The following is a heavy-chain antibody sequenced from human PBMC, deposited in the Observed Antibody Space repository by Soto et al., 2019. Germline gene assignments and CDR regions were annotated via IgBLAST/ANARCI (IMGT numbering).Heavy chain of an antibody. CDR1: GFTFSSYS. Sequence: EVQLVESGGGLVKPGGSLRLSCAASGFTFSSYSMNWVRQAPGKGLEWVSSISSSSSYIYYADSVKGRFTISRDNAKNSLYLQMNSLRAEVSAVYYCARTWNDYYYYGMDVWGQGTTVTVSS. CDR2: ISSSSSYI. V-gene: IGHV3-21*01. CDR3: ARTWNDYYYYGMDV. J-gene: IGHJ6*02. D-gene: IGHD1-1*01.